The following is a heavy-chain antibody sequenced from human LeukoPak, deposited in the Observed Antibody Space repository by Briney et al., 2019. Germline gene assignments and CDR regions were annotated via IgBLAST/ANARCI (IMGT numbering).Heavy chain of an antibody. J-gene: IGHJ6*03. CDR1: GGSISSYY. CDR3: ASQVNGNYYYMDV. D-gene: IGHD2-8*01. CDR2: IYYNGST. V-gene: IGHV4-59*01. Sequence: SETLSLTCTVSGGSISSYYWSWIRQPPGKGLEWIGYIYYNGSTNYNPSLKSRVTISVDTSKNQFSLKLSSVTAADTAVYYCASQVNGNYYYMDVWGKGTTVTVSS.